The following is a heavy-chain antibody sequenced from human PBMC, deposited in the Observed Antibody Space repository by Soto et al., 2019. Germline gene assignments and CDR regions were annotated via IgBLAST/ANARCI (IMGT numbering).Heavy chain of an antibody. CDR2: IYYSGST. V-gene: IGHV4-39*01. D-gene: IGHD4-17*01. Sequence: QLQPQESGPGLVKPSETLSLTCTVSGGSISSSSYYWGWIRQPPGKGLEWIGSIYYSGSTYYNPSLKSRVTISVDTSKTQFSLKLSSVTAADTAVYYCASSYGDYLSYWGQGTLVTVSS. CDR1: GGSISSSSYY. J-gene: IGHJ4*01. CDR3: ASSYGDYLSY.